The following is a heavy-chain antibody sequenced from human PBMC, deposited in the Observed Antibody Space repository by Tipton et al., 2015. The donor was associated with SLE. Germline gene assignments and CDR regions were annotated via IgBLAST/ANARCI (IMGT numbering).Heavy chain of an antibody. J-gene: IGHJ3*02. CDR2: INHSGST. Sequence: TLSLTCAVSGGSINSGDYSWSWIRQPPGKGLEWIGEINHSGSTNYNPSLKSRVTISVDTSKNQFSLKLSSVTAADTAVYYCAGVSRDAFEIWGQGTMVTVSS. D-gene: IGHD5/OR15-5a*01. CDR1: GGSINSGDYS. V-gene: IGHV4-30-2*01. CDR3: AGVSRDAFEI.